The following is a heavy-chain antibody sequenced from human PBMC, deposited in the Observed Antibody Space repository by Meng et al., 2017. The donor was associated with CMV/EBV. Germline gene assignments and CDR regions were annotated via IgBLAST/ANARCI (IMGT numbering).Heavy chain of an antibody. J-gene: IGHJ4*02. CDR2: IRSTANSYAT. V-gene: IGHV3-73*01. D-gene: IGHD1-26*01. CDR1: GFTFSGSA. CDR3: TTSGWELPSTFDY. Sequence: GESLKISCAASGFTFSGSAMHGVRQASGKGLEWVGRIRSTANSYATAYAASVKGRFTISRDDSKNTAYRQMNSLKTEDTAVYYCTTSGWELPSTFDYWGQGTLVTVSS.